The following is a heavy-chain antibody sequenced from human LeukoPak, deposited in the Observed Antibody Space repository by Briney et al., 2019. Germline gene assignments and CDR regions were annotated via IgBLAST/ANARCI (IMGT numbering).Heavy chain of an antibody. CDR1: GYTFTGYY. D-gene: IGHD2-2*01. CDR2: INPNSGGT. V-gene: IGHV1-2*02. Sequence: GASVRVSCKASGYTFTGYYMHWVRQAPGQGLEWMGWINPNSGGTNYAQKFQGRVTMTRDTSISTAYMELSRLRSDDMAVYYCARGGDIVVASLGYWGQGTLVTVSS. J-gene: IGHJ4*02. CDR3: ARGGDIVVASLGY.